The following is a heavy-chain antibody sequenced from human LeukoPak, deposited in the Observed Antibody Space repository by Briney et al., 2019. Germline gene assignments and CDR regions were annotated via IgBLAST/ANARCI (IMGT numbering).Heavy chain of an antibody. D-gene: IGHD2-8*01. CDR3: AKALGYCTNGVCYAGDY. CDR1: GFTFSSCA. V-gene: IGHV3-23*01. J-gene: IGHJ4*02. Sequence: GGSLRLSCAASGFTFSSCAMSWVRQAPGKGLEWVSAISGSGGSTYYADSVKGRFTISRDNSKNTLYLQMNSLRAEDTAVYYCAKALGYCTNGVCYAGDYWGQGTLVTVSS. CDR2: ISGSGGST.